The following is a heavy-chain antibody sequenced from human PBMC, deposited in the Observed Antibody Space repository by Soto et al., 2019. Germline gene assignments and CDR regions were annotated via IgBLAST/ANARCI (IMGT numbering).Heavy chain of an antibody. Sequence: SCKASGYTFSNYAIHWVRQAPGQRLEWLTVISNDENIKQDSVRGRFAISRDNAKNSLYLQMNSLRAEDTAVYYCALILFDQLLSSYGMDVWGQGTTVTVSS. CDR1: GYTFSNYA. J-gene: IGHJ6*02. CDR3: ALILFDQLLSSYGMDV. D-gene: IGHD2-2*01. V-gene: IGHV3-30*09. CDR2: ISNDENIK.